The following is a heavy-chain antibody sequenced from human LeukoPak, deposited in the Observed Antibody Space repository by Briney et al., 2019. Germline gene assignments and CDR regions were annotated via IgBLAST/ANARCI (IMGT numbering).Heavy chain of an antibody. J-gene: IGHJ4*02. V-gene: IGHV3-64D*06. CDR3: VKDRGDGDGLWASPFDY. Sequence: PGGSLRLSCSASGFTFSTYAMHWVRQAPGKGLEYVSAISTSGGSTYYADSVKGRFTISRDNSKNTLYLQMGSLRAEDTAVYYCVKDRGDGDGLWASPFDYWGQGTLVTVSS. CDR1: GFTFSTYA. D-gene: IGHD4-17*01. CDR2: ISTSGGST.